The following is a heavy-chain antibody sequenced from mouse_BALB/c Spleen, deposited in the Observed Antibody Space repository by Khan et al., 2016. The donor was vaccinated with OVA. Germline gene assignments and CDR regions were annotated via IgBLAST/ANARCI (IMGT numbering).Heavy chain of an antibody. J-gene: IGHJ4*01. CDR3: AKFTPDYYSRDY. CDR2: IWGDGST. Sequence: QVQLKESGPGLVAPSQSLSLTCTVSGFSLTSYGVSWVRQSPGKGLEWLGVIWGDGSTNYHSTLISRLIISKDNSKSQVFLKLTGLRTDDTATYYCAKFTPDYYSRDYWGQGTSVTVSS. CDR1: GFSLTSYG. V-gene: IGHV2-3*01. D-gene: IGHD1-1*01.